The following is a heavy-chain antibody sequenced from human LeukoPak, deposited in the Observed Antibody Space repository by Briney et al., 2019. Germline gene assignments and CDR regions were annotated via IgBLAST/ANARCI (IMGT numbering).Heavy chain of an antibody. Sequence: AGGSPRLSCAASGFTVSSNYMSWVRQAPGKGLEWVSVIYSDGSTYCADSVKGRFTISRDNSKNTLYLQMNSLRAEDTVVYYCARDHADWGQGTLVTVSS. CDR1: GFTVSSNY. D-gene: IGHD6-25*01. J-gene: IGHJ4*02. CDR2: IYSDGST. CDR3: ARDHAD. V-gene: IGHV3-53*01.